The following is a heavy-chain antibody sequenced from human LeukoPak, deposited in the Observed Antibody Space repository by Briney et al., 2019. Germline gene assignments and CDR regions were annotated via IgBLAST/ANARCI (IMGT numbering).Heavy chain of an antibody. J-gene: IGHJ3*02. CDR2: INHSGST. Sequence: PSETLSLTCAVYGGSFSGYYWSWIRQPPGKGLEWIGEINHSGSTNYNPSLKSRVTISVDTSKNQFSLKLSSVTAADTAVYYCARGYPYYYDSSGYYYDAFDIWGQGTMVTVSS. V-gene: IGHV4-34*01. CDR1: GGSFSGYY. CDR3: ARGYPYYYDSSGYYYDAFDI. D-gene: IGHD3-22*01.